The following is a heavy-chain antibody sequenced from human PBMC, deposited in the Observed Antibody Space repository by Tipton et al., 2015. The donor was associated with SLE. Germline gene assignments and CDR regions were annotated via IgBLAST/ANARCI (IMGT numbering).Heavy chain of an antibody. CDR3: ARGLFAFDI. Sequence: TLSLTYAVSGYSISSGYYWGWIRQPPGKGLEWIGSIYHSGSTYYNPSLKSRVTISVDTSKNQFSLKLSSVTAADMAVYYCARGLFAFDIWGQGTMVTVSS. J-gene: IGHJ3*02. V-gene: IGHV4-38-2*01. CDR2: IYHSGST. CDR1: GYSISSGYY.